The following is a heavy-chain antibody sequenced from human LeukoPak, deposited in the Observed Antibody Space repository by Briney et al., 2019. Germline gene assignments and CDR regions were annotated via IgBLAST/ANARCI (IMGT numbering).Heavy chain of an antibody. V-gene: IGHV3-30*02. Sequence: PGGSLRLSCAASGFIFSTYGMHWVRQAPGKGLEWVAFIRNDGSDKYYAVSVKGRFTISRDNAKNSLYLQMNSLRAEDTAVYYCARDKYSYGYFDYWGQGTLVTVSS. CDR3: ARDKYSYGYFDY. CDR1: GFIFSTYG. J-gene: IGHJ4*02. D-gene: IGHD5-18*01. CDR2: IRNDGSDK.